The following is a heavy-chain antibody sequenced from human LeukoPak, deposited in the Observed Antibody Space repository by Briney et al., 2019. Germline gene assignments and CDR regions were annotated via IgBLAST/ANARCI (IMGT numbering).Heavy chain of an antibody. V-gene: IGHV4-59*08. J-gene: IGHJ6*02. CDR2: IYYSGST. CDR3: ARLVVVAATFYYYYGMDV. CDR1: GDSISGNY. D-gene: IGHD2-15*01. Sequence: PSETLSLTCTVSGDSISGNYWTWIRQPPGKGLEWIGYIYYSGSTNYNASLKSRVTISVDTSKNQFSLKLSSVTAADTAVYYCARLVVVAATFYYYYGMDVWGQGTTVTVSS.